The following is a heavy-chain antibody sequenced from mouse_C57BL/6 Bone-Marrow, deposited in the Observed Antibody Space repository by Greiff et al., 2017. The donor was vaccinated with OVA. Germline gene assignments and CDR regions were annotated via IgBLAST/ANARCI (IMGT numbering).Heavy chain of an antibody. D-gene: IGHD2-2*01. J-gene: IGHJ4*01. CDR1: GYTFTDYY. V-gene: IGHV1-26*01. CDR3: ARNGYDGCKAMDY. Sequence: EVQLQQSGPELVKPGASVKISCKASGYTFTDYYMNWVKQSHGKSLEWIGDINPNNGGTSYNQKFKGKATLTVDKSSSTAYMELRSLTSEDSAVYYCARNGYDGCKAMDYWGQGTSVTVSS. CDR2: INPNNGGT.